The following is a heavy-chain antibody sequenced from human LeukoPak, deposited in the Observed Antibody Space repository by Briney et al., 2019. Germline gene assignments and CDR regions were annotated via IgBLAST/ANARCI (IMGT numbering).Heavy chain of an antibody. Sequence: GESLKISCKGSGYSFTSYWIAWVRQMPGKGLEWMGIIYPGDSDTRYSPSFRGQVTISADKSISTAYLQWRSLKASDTAMYYCARHLYSGNWYAHDYWGQGTLVTVSS. V-gene: IGHV5-51*01. CDR3: ARHLYSGNWYAHDY. CDR1: GYSFTSYW. J-gene: IGHJ4*02. CDR2: IYPGDSDT. D-gene: IGHD6-13*01.